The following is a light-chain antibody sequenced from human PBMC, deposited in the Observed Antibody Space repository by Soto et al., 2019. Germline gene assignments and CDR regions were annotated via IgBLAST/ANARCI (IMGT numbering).Light chain of an antibody. CDR3: SSYAGSNNFV. V-gene: IGLV2-8*01. J-gene: IGLJ1*01. CDR1: SSDVGGYNY. CDR2: EVS. Sequence: QSALTQPPSASGSPGQSVTISCTGTSSDVGGYNYVSWYQQHPGKAPKLMIYEVSKRPSGVPDRFSGSKSGNTASLTVSGLQAEDEADYYCSSYAGSNNFVVGTGTMVTVL.